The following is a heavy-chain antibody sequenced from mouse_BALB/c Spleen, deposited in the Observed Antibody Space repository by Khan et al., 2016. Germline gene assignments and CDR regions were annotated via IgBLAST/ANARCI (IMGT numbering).Heavy chain of an antibody. CDR3: ARGYGNYVSYAMDC. V-gene: IGHV2-9*02. Sequence: VQLQESGPGLVAPSQCLSITCTVSGFSLTTYGVHWIRQPPGKGLEWLGVICAGGSTNYNSALMSRLSITKDNSKSQVFLKMISLQTEATVMYYCARGYGNYVSYAMDCWGQGTSVTVSS. J-gene: IGHJ4*01. CDR1: GFSLTTYG. D-gene: IGHD2-1*01. CDR2: ICAGGST.